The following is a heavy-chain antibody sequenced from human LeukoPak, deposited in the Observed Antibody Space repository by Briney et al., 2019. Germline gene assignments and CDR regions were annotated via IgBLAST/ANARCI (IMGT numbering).Heavy chain of an antibody. CDR3: ARDSPISVVRGVLDY. V-gene: IGHV4-4*07. Sequence: SETLSLTCAASGGSISSYYWSWIRQPAGKGLEWIGRIYTSGSTNYNPSLKSRVTISVDKSKNQFSLKLSSVTAADTAVYYCARDSPISVVRGVLDYWGQGTLVTVSS. D-gene: IGHD3-10*01. CDR1: GGSISSYY. CDR2: IYTSGST. J-gene: IGHJ4*02.